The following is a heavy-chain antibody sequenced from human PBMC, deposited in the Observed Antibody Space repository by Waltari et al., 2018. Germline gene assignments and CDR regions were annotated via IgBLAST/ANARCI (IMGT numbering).Heavy chain of an antibody. D-gene: IGHD3-16*01. J-gene: IGHJ5*02. V-gene: IGHV3-48*01. CDR3: ARDGVRALGFDP. CDR2: ISDIGRTI. CDR1: GFTFSAYS. Sequence: EVQLVESGGGLVQPGGSLRLSCAASGFTFSAYSMNRVRQAPGKGLEWVSYISDIGRTIYYADSVKGRFIISRDNVMNSLYLQMNTLRAEDTAVYYCARDGVRALGFDPRGQGTLVTVSS.